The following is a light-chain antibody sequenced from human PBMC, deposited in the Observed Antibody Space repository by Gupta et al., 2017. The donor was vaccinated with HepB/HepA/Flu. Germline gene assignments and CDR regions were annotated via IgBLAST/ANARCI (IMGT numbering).Light chain of an antibody. CDR2: AAS. J-gene: IGKJ2*02. Sequence: DIQMTQSPSSLSASVGDRVTITCRASQTINKNLNWYQQRPGKAPKLLIYAASSLQRGVPSRFSGSGSGTDFTLTISSLQPEDFATYYCQQSYNFPRTFGQGTNLEIK. CDR1: QTINKN. V-gene: IGKV1-39*01. CDR3: QQSYNFPRT.